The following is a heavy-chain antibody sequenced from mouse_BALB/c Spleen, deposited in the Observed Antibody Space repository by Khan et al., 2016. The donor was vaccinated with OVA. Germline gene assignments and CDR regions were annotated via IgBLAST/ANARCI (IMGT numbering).Heavy chain of an antibody. J-gene: IGHJ2*01. CDR1: GYSITSDYA. CDR2: ITYSGST. Sequence: EVELVESGPGLVKPSQSLSLTCTVTGYSITSDYAWNWIRQFPGNKLEWMAYITYSGSTGYNPSLKSRISITRDTSKNQFFLQLNSVTTEDTATNYCARDYGSSYLFFDHWGQGTTLTVSS. D-gene: IGHD1-1*01. V-gene: IGHV3-2*02. CDR3: ARDYGSSYLFFDH.